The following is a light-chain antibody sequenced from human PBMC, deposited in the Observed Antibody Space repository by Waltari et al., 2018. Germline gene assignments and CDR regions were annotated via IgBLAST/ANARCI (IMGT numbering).Light chain of an antibody. CDR3: ETWDTAIHV. V-gene: IGLV4-69*01. Sequence: QLVVTQSPSASALLGASVQLTCTLTSGHSPFAIAWHQQQPGKGPRYLMSLNSDGSHSRGDGIPDRFSGSSSGAERYLTISSLESEDEADYYCETWDTAIHVFGGGTKLTVI. CDR1: SGHSPFA. J-gene: IGLJ3*02. CDR2: LNSDGSH.